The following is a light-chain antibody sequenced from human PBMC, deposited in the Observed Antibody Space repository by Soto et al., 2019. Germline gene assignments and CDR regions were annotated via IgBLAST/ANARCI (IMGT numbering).Light chain of an antibody. V-gene: IGLV2-11*01. Sequence: QSALTQPRSVSGSPGQSVTISCTATGSDVGDSSHVSWYQLHPGKAPKLMIYEVNNRPSGVPDRFSGSKSGSTASLTISGLQAEDEAEYYCCLSPGSLTWLFGGGTKVNVL. CDR3: CLSPGSLTWL. CDR2: EVN. J-gene: IGLJ3*02. CDR1: GSDVGDSSH.